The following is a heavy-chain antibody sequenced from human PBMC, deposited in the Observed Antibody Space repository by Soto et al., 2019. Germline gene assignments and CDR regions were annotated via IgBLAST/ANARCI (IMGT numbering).Heavy chain of an antibody. Sequence: QVQLVQSGAEVKKPGSSVKVSCKASGGTFSSYAISWVRQAPGQGLEWMGGIIPSFGTANYAQKFQGRVTMTADESTSTAYMELSSLRSQDTAGYYCARGPRAIFGVAAPEYWGQGTLVTVSS. D-gene: IGHD3-3*01. CDR3: ARGPRAIFGVAAPEY. V-gene: IGHV1-69*01. CDR2: IIPSFGTA. J-gene: IGHJ4*02. CDR1: GGTFSSYA.